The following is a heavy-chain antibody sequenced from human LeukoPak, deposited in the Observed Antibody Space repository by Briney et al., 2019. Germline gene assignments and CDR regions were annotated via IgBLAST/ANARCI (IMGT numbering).Heavy chain of an antibody. D-gene: IGHD3-10*01. CDR2: ISSSSSTI. V-gene: IGHV3-48*01. J-gene: IGHJ4*02. CDR3: ARDGRLLWFGELFTY. Sequence: GGSLRLSCAASGFTFSSYSMNWVRQAPGKGLEWVSYISSSSSTIYYADSVKGRFTISRDNAKNSLYLQMNSLRAEDTAVYYCARDGRLLWFGELFTYWGQGTLATVSS. CDR1: GFTFSSYS.